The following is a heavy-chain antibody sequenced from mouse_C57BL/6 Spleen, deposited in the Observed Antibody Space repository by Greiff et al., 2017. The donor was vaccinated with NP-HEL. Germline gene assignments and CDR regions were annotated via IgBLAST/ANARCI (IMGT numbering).Heavy chain of an antibody. V-gene: IGHV1-26*01. CDR2: INPNNGGT. CDR1: GYTFTDYY. D-gene: IGHD4-1*01. J-gene: IGHJ2*01. Sequence: EVQLQQSGPELVKPGASVKISCKASGYTFTDYYMNWVKQSHGKSLEWIGDINPNNGGTSYNQKFKGKATLTVDKSSSTAYMELRSLTSEDSAVYYCARWALTGFDYWGQGTTLTVSS. CDR3: ARWALTGFDY.